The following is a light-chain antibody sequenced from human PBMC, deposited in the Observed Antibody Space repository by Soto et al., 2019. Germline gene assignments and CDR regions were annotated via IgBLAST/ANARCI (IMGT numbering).Light chain of an antibody. Sequence: DIQMTQAPSSLSASVGDRVTITYRASQSISTYLNWYQHKPGKTPNVLIYAASSFQSGVRSRFSGSRYGTDIALTINSLHAEDVATYYCQQNYKTPYTFGQGTKLEIK. J-gene: IGKJ2*01. V-gene: IGKV1-39*01. CDR3: QQNYKTPYT. CDR2: AAS. CDR1: QSISTY.